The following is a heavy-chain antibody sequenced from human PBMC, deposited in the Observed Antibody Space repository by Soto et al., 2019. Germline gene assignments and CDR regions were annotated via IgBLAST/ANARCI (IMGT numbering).Heavy chain of an antibody. CDR3: ARESRDGFNSPFDY. CDR1: GGSISSGAYY. CDR2: IYYSGST. J-gene: IGHJ4*02. Sequence: QVQLQESGPGLVKPSQTLSLTCTVSGGSISSGAYYWSWIRQHSGKGLEWIGYIYYSGSTYYNPSLKSRVTISVDTSKNHFSLRLSSVTAADTAVYYCARESRDGFNSPFDYWGQGTLVTVSS. V-gene: IGHV4-31*03. D-gene: IGHD5-12*01.